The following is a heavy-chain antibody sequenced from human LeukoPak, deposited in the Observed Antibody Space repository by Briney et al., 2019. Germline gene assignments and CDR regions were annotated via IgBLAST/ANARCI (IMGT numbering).Heavy chain of an antibody. CDR1: GYTFTSYT. CDR3: ARGGDYGNYGIY. J-gene: IGHJ4*02. Sequence: ASVKVSCKASGYTFTSYTLNWVRQAPGQGLEWIGWINTYTGNPSYAQGFTGRFVFSFDTSVSTACLQISSLKAEDTAVYFCARGGDYGNYGIYWGQGTLVTVSS. D-gene: IGHD4-11*01. V-gene: IGHV7-4-1*02. CDR2: INTYTGNP.